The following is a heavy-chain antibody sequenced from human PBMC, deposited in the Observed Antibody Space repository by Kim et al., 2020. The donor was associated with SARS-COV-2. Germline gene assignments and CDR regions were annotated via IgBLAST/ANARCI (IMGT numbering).Heavy chain of an antibody. CDR3: PMGVYFDWAS. J-gene: IGHJ5*02. Sequence: GGSLRLSCAASGFTFSSYAMHWVRQAPGKGLEWVAVISYDGSNKYYADSVKGRFTISRDNSKNTLYLQMNSLRAEDTAVYYCPMGVYFDWASWGQGTLVTVSS. V-gene: IGHV3-30*04. D-gene: IGHD3-9*01. CDR1: GFTFSSYA. CDR2: ISYDGSNK.